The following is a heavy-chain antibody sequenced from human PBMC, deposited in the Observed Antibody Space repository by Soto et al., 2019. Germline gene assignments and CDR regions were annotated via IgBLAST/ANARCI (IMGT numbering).Heavy chain of an antibody. Sequence: SETLSLTCAVYGGSLSGYYWSWTRHPPGKGLEWIGEINHSGSTNYNPSLKSRVTISVDTSKNQFSLKLSSVTAADTAVYSCASQSGCSGGSCYSIDAFDIWGQGTMVTVSS. CDR1: GGSLSGYY. J-gene: IGHJ3*02. V-gene: IGHV4-34*01. CDR2: INHSGST. CDR3: ASQSGCSGGSCYSIDAFDI. D-gene: IGHD2-15*01.